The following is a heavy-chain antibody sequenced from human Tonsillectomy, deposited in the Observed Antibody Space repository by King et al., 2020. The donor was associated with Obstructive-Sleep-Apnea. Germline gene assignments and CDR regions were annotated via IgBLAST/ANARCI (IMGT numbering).Heavy chain of an antibody. CDR1: GFTFSTYA. J-gene: IGHJ6*02. CDR2: ISFDGSNK. V-gene: IGHV3-30*04. CDR3: ARDGLAESSSAQWEYGMDV. D-gene: IGHD6-6*01. Sequence: VQLVESGGGVVQPGKSLRLSCAAPGFTFSTYAMHWVRQAPGKGLEWVAFISFDGSNKYYADSVKGRFTVSRDDSKNTLYLQMNSLRPEDTGVYYCARDGLAESSSAQWEYGMDVGGQGTTVTVSS.